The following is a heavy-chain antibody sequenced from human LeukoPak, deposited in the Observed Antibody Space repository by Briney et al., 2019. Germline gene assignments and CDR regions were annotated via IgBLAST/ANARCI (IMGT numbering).Heavy chain of an antibody. J-gene: IGHJ4*02. CDR1: GGSISSYY. CDR2: IYYSGST. Sequence: SETLSLTCTVSGGSISSYYWSWIRQPPGKGLEWVGYIYYSGSTNYNPSLKSRITISVDTSKNQFSLKLSSVTAADTAVYYCARLYSSSLGRVFDYWGQGTLVTVFS. CDR3: ARLYSSSLGRVFDY. D-gene: IGHD6-13*01. V-gene: IGHV4-59*01.